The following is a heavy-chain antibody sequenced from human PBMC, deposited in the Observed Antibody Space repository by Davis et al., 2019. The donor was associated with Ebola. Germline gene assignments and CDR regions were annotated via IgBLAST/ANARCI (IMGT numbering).Heavy chain of an antibody. CDR2: IYTGDGT. Sequence: GESLKISCAASGFTVSNNYMSWVRRAPGKGLEWVSIIYTGDGTYYADSVKGRFTISRDNSKNTLYLQMNSLRAEDTAVYYCAREQSITMIVVVIGDNWFDPWGQGTLVTVSS. CDR1: GFTVSNNY. V-gene: IGHV3-66*02. J-gene: IGHJ5*02. CDR3: AREQSITMIVVVIGDNWFDP. D-gene: IGHD3-22*01.